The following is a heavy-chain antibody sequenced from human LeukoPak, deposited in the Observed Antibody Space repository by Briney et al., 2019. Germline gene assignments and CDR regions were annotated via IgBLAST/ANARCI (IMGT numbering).Heavy chain of an antibody. CDR3: ARYFYDSSGSSSDAFDI. V-gene: IGHV1-2*02. CDR2: INPNSGGT. D-gene: IGHD3-22*01. CDR1: GYTFTGYY. J-gene: IGHJ3*02. Sequence: GASVKVSCKTSGYTFTGYYMHWVRQAPGQGLEGMGWINPNSGGTNYAQRFQGRVTMTRDTSMSTAYMELSRLRSDDSAVYYCARYFYDSSGSSSDAFDIWGQGTMVTVSS.